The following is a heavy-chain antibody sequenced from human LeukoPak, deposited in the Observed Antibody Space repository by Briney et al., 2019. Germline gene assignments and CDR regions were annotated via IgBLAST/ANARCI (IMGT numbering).Heavy chain of an antibody. D-gene: IGHD3-22*01. Sequence: GGSLRLSCAASGFTFSSYEMNWVRQAPGKGLEWVSYISNTGTTIYYADSVKGRFTISRDNAKNTLYLQMNSLRAEDTAVYFCARVRGYDTSDYDYWGQGTLVTVSS. V-gene: IGHV3-48*03. CDR3: ARVRGYDTSDYDY. J-gene: IGHJ4*02. CDR1: GFTFSSYE. CDR2: ISNTGTTI.